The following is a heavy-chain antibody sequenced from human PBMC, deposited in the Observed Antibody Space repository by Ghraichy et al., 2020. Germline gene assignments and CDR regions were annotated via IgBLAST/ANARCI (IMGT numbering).Heavy chain of an antibody. D-gene: IGHD4-17*01. CDR2: IYYSGST. J-gene: IGHJ5*02. CDR3: ARVHDYGDANWFDP. CDR1: GGSISSSSYY. Sequence: SQTLSLTCTVSGGSISSSSYYWGWIRQPPGKGLEWIGSIYYSGSTYYNPSLKSRVTISVDTSKNQFSLKLSAVTAADTAVYYCARVHDYGDANWFDPWGQATLVTVSS. V-gene: IGHV4-39*01.